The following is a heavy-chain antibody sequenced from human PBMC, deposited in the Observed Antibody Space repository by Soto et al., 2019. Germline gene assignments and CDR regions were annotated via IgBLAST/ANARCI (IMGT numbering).Heavy chain of an antibody. D-gene: IGHD2-21*01. Sequence: QRELQESGPGLVKPSETLSLTCAVSGGSISSGNWWSWVRQPPGKGLEWIGEIHHSGSATYNPSLRSRVTISVDKSKNQFSLKLNSVTAADTAIYYCTHNGHYCLENWAQGTLVIVSS. CDR1: GGSISSGNW. V-gene: IGHV4-4*02. CDR3: THNGHYCLEN. CDR2: IHHSGSA. J-gene: IGHJ4*02.